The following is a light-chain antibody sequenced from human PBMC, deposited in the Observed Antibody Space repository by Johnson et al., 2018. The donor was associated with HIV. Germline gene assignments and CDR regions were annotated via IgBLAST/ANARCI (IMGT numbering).Light chain of an antibody. J-gene: IGLJ1*01. CDR3: GTWDSSLRGGV. V-gene: IGLV1-51*01. CDR1: SSNIGNNY. CDR2: DNN. Sequence: QSVLTQPPSVSAAPGQKVTISCSGSSSNIGNNYVSWYQQLPGTAPKLLIYDNNKRPSGIPDRFSGSKSGTSATLGITGLQTGDEADYYCGTWDSSLRGGVFGTWTKVNVL.